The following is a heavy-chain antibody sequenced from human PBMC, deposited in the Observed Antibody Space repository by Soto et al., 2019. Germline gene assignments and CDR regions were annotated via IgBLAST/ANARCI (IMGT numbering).Heavy chain of an antibody. V-gene: IGHV4-59*01. CDR2: IYYSGST. CDR3: ERDRGYYSGSDQGFVP. Sequence: SGTLSLTCTVSGGSISRYYWSWIRQPPEKGLEWIGYIYYSGSTNYNPSLKSRVTISVDTSKNQFSMKLRSVTAADTAVYYCERDRGYYSGSDQGFVPWGQGTLVTVSS. CDR1: GGSISRYY. D-gene: IGHD3-10*01. J-gene: IGHJ5*02.